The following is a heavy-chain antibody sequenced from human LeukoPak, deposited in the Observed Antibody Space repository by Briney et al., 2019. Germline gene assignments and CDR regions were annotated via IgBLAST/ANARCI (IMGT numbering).Heavy chain of an antibody. Sequence: GASVKVSCKASGYTFIGYYMHWVRQAPGQGLEWMGWINPNSGGTNYAQKFQGRVTMTRDTSISTAYMELSRLRSDDTAVYYCARDPFNSSGQDYWGQGTLVTVSS. V-gene: IGHV1-2*02. CDR3: ARDPFNSSGQDY. D-gene: IGHD6-19*01. J-gene: IGHJ4*02. CDR2: INPNSGGT. CDR1: GYTFIGYY.